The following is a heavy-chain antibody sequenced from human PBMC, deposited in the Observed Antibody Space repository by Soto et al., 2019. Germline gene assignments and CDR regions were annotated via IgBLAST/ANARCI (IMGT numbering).Heavy chain of an antibody. D-gene: IGHD4-17*01. J-gene: IGHJ4*02. Sequence: SCAASGFTFSSYGMHWVRQAPGKGLEWVAVISYDGSNKYYADSVKGRFTISRDNSKNTLYLQMNSLRAEDTAVYYCAKDLNYGGNSGDYWGQGTLVTVSS. CDR1: GFTFSSYG. CDR2: ISYDGSNK. CDR3: AKDLNYGGNSGDY. V-gene: IGHV3-30*18.